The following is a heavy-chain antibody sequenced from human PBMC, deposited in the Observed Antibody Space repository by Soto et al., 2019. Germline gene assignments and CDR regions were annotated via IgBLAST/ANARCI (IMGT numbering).Heavy chain of an antibody. CDR2: ISYDGSNK. D-gene: IGHD6-19*01. Sequence: QVQLVESGGGVVQPGRSLRLSCAASGFTFSSYGMHWVRQAPGKGLEWVAVISYDGSNKYYADSVKGRFTISRDNSKNKLYLQMNSLRAEDTAVYYCAILSYSSGWSRFAYWGQGTLVTVSS. V-gene: IGHV3-30*03. J-gene: IGHJ4*02. CDR1: GFTFSSYG. CDR3: AILSYSSGWSRFAY.